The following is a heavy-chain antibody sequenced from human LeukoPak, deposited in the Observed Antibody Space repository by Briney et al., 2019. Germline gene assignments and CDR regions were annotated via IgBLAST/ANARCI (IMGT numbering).Heavy chain of an antibody. D-gene: IGHD2-2*02. CDR2: ISGSGGST. V-gene: IGHV3-23*01. CDR1: GFTFSSYA. Sequence: GGSLRLSCAASGFTFSSYAMSWVRQAPGKGLEWVSAISGSGGSTYYADSVKGRFTISRDNSMNTLYLQMNSLRAEDTAVYYCAKDALYCSSTSCYMDYYYYYMDVWGKGTTVTVSS. J-gene: IGHJ6*03. CDR3: AKDALYCSSTSCYMDYYYYYMDV.